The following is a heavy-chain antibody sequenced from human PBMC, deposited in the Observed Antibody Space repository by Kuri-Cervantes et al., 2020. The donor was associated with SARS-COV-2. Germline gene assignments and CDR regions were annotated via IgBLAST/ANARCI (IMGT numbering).Heavy chain of an antibody. CDR3: AKDGDPDY. CDR2: IYGGGSST. J-gene: IGHJ4*02. V-gene: IGHV3-23*03. Sequence: GESLKISCAASGFTFSSYAMSWVRQAPGKGLEWVSVIYGGGSSTYYADSVKGRFTISRDNSKNTLYLQMNSLRAEDTAVYYCAKDGDPDYWGQGTLVTVSS. CDR1: GFTFSSYA. D-gene: IGHD2-21*01.